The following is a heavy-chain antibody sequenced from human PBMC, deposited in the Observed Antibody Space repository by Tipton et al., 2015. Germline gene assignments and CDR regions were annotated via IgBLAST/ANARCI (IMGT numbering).Heavy chain of an antibody. CDR1: GYSLTSYG. CDR2: ISGYKANT. J-gene: IGHJ4*02. D-gene: IGHD4-23*01. V-gene: IGHV1-18*01. CDR3: ARDPVGTARPFDF. Sequence: QLVQSGAEVKKPGASVKVSCKASGYSLTSYGLSWVRQAPGQGLEWMGWISGYKANTNYAPSLQGRVSMTTDTSTSTAYMELRSLTSDDTAVYYCARDPVGTARPFDFWGQGTLVTVSS.